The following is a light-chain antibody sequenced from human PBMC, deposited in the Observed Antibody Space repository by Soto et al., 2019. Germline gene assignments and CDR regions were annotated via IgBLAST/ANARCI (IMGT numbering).Light chain of an antibody. J-gene: IGKJ1*01. CDR2: GAS. CDR3: QQYHNSILM. CDR1: QSVWGTY. V-gene: IGKV3-20*01. Sequence: IVLTQSPGTLSLSPGERATLSCRASQSVWGTYLAWYQHKPGQAPRLLIYGASNRASGIPDRFSGSGSGTDFTLTISRLGPEDFAVYYCQQYHNSILMFGQGTKVEIK.